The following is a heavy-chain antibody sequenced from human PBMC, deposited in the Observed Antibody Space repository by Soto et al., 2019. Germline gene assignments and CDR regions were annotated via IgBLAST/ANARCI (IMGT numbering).Heavy chain of an antibody. J-gene: IGHJ4*02. CDR3: ASGRQQLVRRLFDY. D-gene: IGHD6-13*01. CDR1: GGTFSSYA. Sequence: SVKVSCKASGGTFSSYAISWVRQAPGQGLEWMGGIIPIFGTANYAQKFQGRVTITADESTSTAYMELSSLRSEDTAVYYCASGRQQLVRRLFDYWGQRTLVTVSS. CDR2: IIPIFGTA. V-gene: IGHV1-69*13.